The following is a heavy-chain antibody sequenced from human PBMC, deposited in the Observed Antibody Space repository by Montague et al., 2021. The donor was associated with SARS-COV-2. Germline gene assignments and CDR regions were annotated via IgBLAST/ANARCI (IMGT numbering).Heavy chain of an antibody. D-gene: IGHD3-9*01. CDR1: GFSLNTSGMC. J-gene: IGHJ4*02. CDR2: IDWXDDK. V-gene: IGHV2-70*01. Sequence: PALVKPTQTLTLTCTFSGFSLNTSGMCVSWIRQPPGKALEWLALIDWXDDKYYSTSLKTRLTISKDTSKNQVVLTMTNMDPVDTATYYCARIRDYDILTGSYSGFDYWGQGTLVTVSS. CDR3: ARIRDYDILTGSYSGFDY.